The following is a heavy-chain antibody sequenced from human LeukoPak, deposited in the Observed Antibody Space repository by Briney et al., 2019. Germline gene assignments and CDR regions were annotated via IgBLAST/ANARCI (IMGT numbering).Heavy chain of an antibody. D-gene: IGHD4-17*01. J-gene: IGHJ4*02. CDR2: ISSSGSTI. V-gene: IGHV3-11*04. CDR3: ARDGGTTSLYYFDY. CDR1: GVTFSDYY. Sequence: PGGSLRLSCAASGVTFSDYYMSWIRQAPGKGLEWVSYISSSGSTIYYADSVKGRFTISRDNAKNSLYLQMNSLRAEDTAVHYCARDGGTTSLYYFDYWGQGTLVTVSS.